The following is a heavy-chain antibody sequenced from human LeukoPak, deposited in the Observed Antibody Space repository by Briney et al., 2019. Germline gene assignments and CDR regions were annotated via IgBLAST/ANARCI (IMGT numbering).Heavy chain of an antibody. CDR2: ARASGGIT. D-gene: IGHD3-22*01. V-gene: IGHV3-23*01. CDR3: AKRKDSGGYYFFDY. Sequence: GGSLRLSCVASGFTFTSYAMSWVRQAPGKGLESVSTARASGGITYYADSVKGRFTISRDNSKNTLYLQMNSLRAEDTAVYYCAKRKDSGGYYFFDYWGQGTLVTVSS. CDR1: GFTFTSYA. J-gene: IGHJ4*02.